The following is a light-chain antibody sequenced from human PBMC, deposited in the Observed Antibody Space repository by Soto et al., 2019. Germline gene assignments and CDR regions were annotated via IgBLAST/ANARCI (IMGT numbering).Light chain of an antibody. CDR3: QQRSNWAPT. V-gene: IGKV3-11*01. J-gene: IGKJ1*01. CDR1: QRVSSY. Sequence: EIVLTQSPATLSLSPGERATLSCRASQRVSSYLAWYQQKPGQAPRLLIYDASNSATGIPARFSGSGSGTDFTLTISSLEPEDFAVYYCQQRSNWAPTFGQGTKVEI. CDR2: DAS.